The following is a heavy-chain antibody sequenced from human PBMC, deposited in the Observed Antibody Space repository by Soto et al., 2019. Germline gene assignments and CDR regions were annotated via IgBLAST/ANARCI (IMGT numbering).Heavy chain of an antibody. J-gene: IGHJ4*02. D-gene: IGHD6-19*01. CDR1: GFTFTSYA. Sequence: EVQLVESGGGLVQPGGSLRLSCAASGFTFTSYAMHWVRQAPGRELEYVSAISSNGGSTYYANSVKGRFTISRDNSKNTLYHQMGSLGAEDMAVYYCARQWLDSYYFDYWGQGTLVTVSS. CDR2: ISSNGGST. V-gene: IGHV3-64*01. CDR3: ARQWLDSYYFDY.